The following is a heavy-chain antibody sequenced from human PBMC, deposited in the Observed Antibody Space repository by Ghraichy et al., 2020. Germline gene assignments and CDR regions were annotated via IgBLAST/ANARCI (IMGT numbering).Heavy chain of an antibody. CDR2: ISSSGSTI. J-gene: IGHJ4*02. CDR3: AIPNGGAAAGTLAY. V-gene: IGHV3-48*03. Sequence: GGSLRLSCAASGFTFSSYEMNWVRQAPGKGLEWVSYISSSGSTIYYADSVKGRFTISRDNAKNSLYLQMNSLRAEDTAVYYCAIPNGGAAAGTLAYWGQGTLVTVSS. CDR1: GFTFSSYE. D-gene: IGHD6-13*01.